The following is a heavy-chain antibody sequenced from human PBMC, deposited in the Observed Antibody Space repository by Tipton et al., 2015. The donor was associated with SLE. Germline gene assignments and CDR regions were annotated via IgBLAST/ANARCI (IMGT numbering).Heavy chain of an antibody. V-gene: IGHV3-48*03. D-gene: IGHD3-22*01. CDR1: GFMFEDYG. J-gene: IGHJ3*02. Sequence: GSLRLSCAAYGFMFEDYGMSWVRQAPGKGLEWVSYISSSGGAIYYADSVKGRITVSRDNSKNSLYLRMDNLRAEDTGVYYCARFMLDYYDSRSLRDEFNIWGQGTMVTVSS. CDR3: ARFMLDYYDSRSLRDEFNI. CDR2: ISSSGGAI.